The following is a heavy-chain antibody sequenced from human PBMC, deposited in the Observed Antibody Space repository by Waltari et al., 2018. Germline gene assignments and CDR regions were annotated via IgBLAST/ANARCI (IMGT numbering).Heavy chain of an antibody. D-gene: IGHD3-10*01. J-gene: IGHJ3*02. CDR3: ARTRHYYGSGSTDAFDI. CDR1: GYTFTGYY. V-gene: IGHV1-2*02. CDR2: INPNSGGT. Sequence: QVQLVQSGAEVKKPGASVQVSCKASGYTFTGYYMHWVRQAPGQGLEWMGWINPNSGGTNYAQKFQGRVTMTRDTSISTAYMELSRLRSDDTAVYYCARTRHYYGSGSTDAFDIWGQGTMVTVSS.